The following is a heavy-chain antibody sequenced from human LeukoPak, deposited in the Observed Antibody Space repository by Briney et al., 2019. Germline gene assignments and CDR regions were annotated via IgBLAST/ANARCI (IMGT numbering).Heavy chain of an antibody. CDR1: GFTFSSYG. D-gene: IGHD3-22*01. J-gene: IGHJ4*02. CDR3: AKDVAAYYYDSSGYYARRGFDGYYFDY. CDR2: ISYDGSNK. Sequence: GRSLRLSCAASGFTFSSYGMHWVRQAPGKGLEWVAVISYDGSNKYYADSVKGRFTISRDNSKNTLYLQMNSVRAEDTAVYYCAKDVAAYYYDSSGYYARRGFDGYYFDYWGQGTLVTVSS. V-gene: IGHV3-30*18.